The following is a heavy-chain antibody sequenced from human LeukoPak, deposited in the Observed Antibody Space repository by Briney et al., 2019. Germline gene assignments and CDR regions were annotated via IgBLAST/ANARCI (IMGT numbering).Heavy chain of an antibody. CDR3: AKDQNTAMVTGLDY. CDR2: ISGSGGTT. D-gene: IGHD5-18*01. CDR1: GFTFSNYG. V-gene: IGHV3-23*01. J-gene: IGHJ4*02. Sequence: GGSLRLSCAASGFTFSNYGMSWVRQAPGKGLEWVSAISGSGGTTYYADSVKGRFTISRDNSENTLYLQMNSLRAEDTAVYYCAKDQNTAMVTGLDYWGQGTLVTVSS.